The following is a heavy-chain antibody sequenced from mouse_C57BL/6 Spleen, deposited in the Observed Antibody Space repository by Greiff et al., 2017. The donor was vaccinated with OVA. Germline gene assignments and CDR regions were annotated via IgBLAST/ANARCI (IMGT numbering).Heavy chain of an antibody. CDR3: ARDHGSSPAWFAY. CDR2: ISDGGSYT. J-gene: IGHJ3*01. CDR1: GFTFSSYA. Sequence: EVHLVESGGGLVKPGGSLKLSCAASGFTFSSYAMSWVRQTPEKRLEWVATISDGGSYTYYPDNVKGRFTISRDNAKNNLYLQMSHLKSEDTAMYYCARDHGSSPAWFAYWGQGTLVTVSA. D-gene: IGHD1-1*01. V-gene: IGHV5-4*01.